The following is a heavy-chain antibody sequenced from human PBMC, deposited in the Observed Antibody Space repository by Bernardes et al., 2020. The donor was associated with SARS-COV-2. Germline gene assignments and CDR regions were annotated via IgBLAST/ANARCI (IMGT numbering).Heavy chain of an antibody. CDR3: ARDEVAVAGLYYYYYYGMDV. Sequence: ASVKVSCKASGYTFTTYGISWVRQAPGQGLEWMGWISTNTGNTNYAQKLQGRVTMTTDTSTSTAYMDLRSLRSDDTAMYYCARDEVAVAGLYYYYYYGMDVWGQGTTVTVSS. V-gene: IGHV1-18*01. J-gene: IGHJ6*02. CDR1: GYTFTTYG. CDR2: ISTNTGNT. D-gene: IGHD6-19*01.